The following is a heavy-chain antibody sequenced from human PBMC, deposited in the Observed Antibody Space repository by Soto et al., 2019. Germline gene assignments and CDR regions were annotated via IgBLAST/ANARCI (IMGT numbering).Heavy chain of an antibody. CDR2: IYWDDDK. Sequence: QITLKESGPTLVKPTQTLTLTCTFSGFSLSTSGVGVGWIRQPPGKALEWLALIYWDDDKRYSPSLKSRLTITKDTSKNLVVLTMTDMDPVDTASYYCAHRGGSTDYWGQGTLVTVSS. J-gene: IGHJ4*02. D-gene: IGHD2-15*01. V-gene: IGHV2-5*02. CDR3: AHRGGSTDY. CDR1: GFSLSTSGVG.